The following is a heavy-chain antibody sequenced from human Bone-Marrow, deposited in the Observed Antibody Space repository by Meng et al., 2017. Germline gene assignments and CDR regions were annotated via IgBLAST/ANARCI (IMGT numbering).Heavy chain of an antibody. CDR1: GFTFSSYA. D-gene: IGHD3-10*01. V-gene: IGHV3-23*01. CDR2: ISGSGGST. CDR3: AKDKGRPITMVRGVISLALRQPNWFDP. Sequence: GESLKISCAASGFTFSSYAMSWVRQAPGKGLEWVSAISGSGGSTYYADSVKGRFTISRDNSKNTLYLQMNSLRAEDTAVYYCAKDKGRPITMVRGVISLALRQPNWFDPWGQGTLVTV. J-gene: IGHJ5*02.